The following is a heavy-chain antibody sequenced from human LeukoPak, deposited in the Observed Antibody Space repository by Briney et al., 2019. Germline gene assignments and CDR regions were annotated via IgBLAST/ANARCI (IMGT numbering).Heavy chain of an antibody. CDR3: ARHRTASDY. Sequence: GSLRLSCAASGFTFNISAMSWVRQAPGKGLERVSPISGSGGSTYYADSVKGRFTISRDNSKNTLYLQMNSLRAEDTAVYYCARHRTASDYWGQGTLVTVSS. CDR2: ISGSGGST. D-gene: IGHD3-16*02. J-gene: IGHJ4*02. CDR1: GFTFNISA. V-gene: IGHV3-23*01.